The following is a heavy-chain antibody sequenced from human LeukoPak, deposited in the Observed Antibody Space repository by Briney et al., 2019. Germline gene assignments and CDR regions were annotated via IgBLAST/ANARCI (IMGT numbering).Heavy chain of an antibody. D-gene: IGHD3-10*01. V-gene: IGHV3-30*02. CDR1: GFTFSSYG. CDR2: IRYDGSNK. Sequence: GGSLRLSCAASGFTFSSYGMHWVRQAPGKGLEWVAFIRYDGSNKYYADSVKGRFTISRDNSKNTLFLQMNSLRAEDTAVYYCARVHSSGSSYYMDVWGKGTTVTVSS. J-gene: IGHJ6*03. CDR3: ARVHSSGSSYYMDV.